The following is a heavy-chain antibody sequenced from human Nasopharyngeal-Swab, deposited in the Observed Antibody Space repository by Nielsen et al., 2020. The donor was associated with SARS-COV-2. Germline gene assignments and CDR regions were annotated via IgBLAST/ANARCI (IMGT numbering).Heavy chain of an antibody. V-gene: IGHV5-51*01. CDR2: IYPGDSDT. CDR3: ARHGLGYSLYYFDY. Sequence: KVSCKGSGYSFTSYWSGWVGQMPGKGLEWMGIIYPGDSDTRYSPSFQGQVTISANKSISTAYLQRSSLKASDTAMYYCARHGLGYSLYYFDYWGQGTLVTVSS. CDR1: GYSFTSYW. J-gene: IGHJ4*02. D-gene: IGHD3-22*01.